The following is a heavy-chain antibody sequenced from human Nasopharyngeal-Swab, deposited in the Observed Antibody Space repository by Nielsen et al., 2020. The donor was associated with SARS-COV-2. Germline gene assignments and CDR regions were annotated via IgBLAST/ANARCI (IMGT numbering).Heavy chain of an antibody. CDR2: IYYSGST. V-gene: IGHV4-31*02. D-gene: IGHD6-13*01. J-gene: IGHJ5*02. Sequence: WIRQPPGKGLEWIGYIYYSGSTYYNPSLKSRVTISVDTSKNQFSLKLSSVTAADTAVYYCAKAAAGYNWFDPWGQGTLVTISS. CDR3: AKAAAGYNWFDP.